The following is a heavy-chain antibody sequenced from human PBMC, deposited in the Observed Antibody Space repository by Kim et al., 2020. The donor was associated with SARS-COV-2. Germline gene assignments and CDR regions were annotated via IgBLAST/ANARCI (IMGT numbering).Heavy chain of an antibody. J-gene: IGHJ4*02. CDR2: IYYNGST. CDR1: GGSIRSYH. CDR3: ARTSLPPYSYYFDF. Sequence: SETLSLTCTVSGGSIRSYHWSWIRQPPGKGLEWIGDIYYNGSTNYNPSLKSRVTMSLDTSKNQFSLKLSSVTAADTAVYYCARTSLPPYSYYFDFWGQGTLVTVSS. V-gene: IGHV4-59*12. D-gene: IGHD2-15*01.